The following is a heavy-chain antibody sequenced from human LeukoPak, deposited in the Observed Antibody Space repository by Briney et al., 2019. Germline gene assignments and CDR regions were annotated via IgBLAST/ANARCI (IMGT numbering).Heavy chain of an antibody. CDR3: VRQAVSGDSGIAY. CDR1: GFTFSNCW. CDR2: INPDGSSS. J-gene: IGHJ4*02. D-gene: IGHD4-17*01. V-gene: IGHV3-74*01. Sequence: GGSLRLSCAASGFTFSNCWMHWVRQALGKGLEWVSRINPDGSSSNYADSVKGRFTMSRDNAKSMVYLQMDGLRAEDTAVFSCVRQAVSGDSGIAYWGRGVLVTVSS.